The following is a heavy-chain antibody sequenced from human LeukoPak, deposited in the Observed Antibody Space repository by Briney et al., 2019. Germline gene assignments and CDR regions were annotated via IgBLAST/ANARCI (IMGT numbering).Heavy chain of an antibody. J-gene: IGHJ4*02. D-gene: IGHD3-9*01. CDR1: GGSISSSSYY. V-gene: IGHV4-39*07. CDR2: IYYSGST. CDR3: ARGSFLTGLDY. Sequence: SETLSLTCTVSGGSISSSSYYWGWIRQPPGKELEWIGSIYYSGSTYYNPSLKSRVTISVDTSKNQFSLKLSSVTAADTAVYYCARGSFLTGLDYWGQGTLVTVSS.